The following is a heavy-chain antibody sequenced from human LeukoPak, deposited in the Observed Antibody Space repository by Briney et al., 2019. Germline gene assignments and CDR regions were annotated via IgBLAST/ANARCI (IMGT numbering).Heavy chain of an antibody. J-gene: IGHJ4*02. Sequence: PGGSLRLSCAASGFTFSSYVMSWVRQAPGKGLEWVSAISGSGGSTYYADSVKGRFTISRDNSKNTLYLQVSSLRAEDTAVYRCAKRGRITAVLPFDYWGQGTLVTVSS. CDR1: GFTFSSYV. CDR2: ISGSGGST. D-gene: IGHD6-13*01. CDR3: AKRGRITAVLPFDY. V-gene: IGHV3-23*01.